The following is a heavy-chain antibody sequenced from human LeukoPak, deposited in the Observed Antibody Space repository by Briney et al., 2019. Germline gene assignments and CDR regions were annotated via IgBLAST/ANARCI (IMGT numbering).Heavy chain of an antibody. Sequence: GRSLRLSCAASGFTFSSYAMHWVRQAPGKGLEWVAVISYDGSNKYYADSVKGRFTISRDNSKNTLYLQMNSLRAEDTAVYYCARDGVGAAYYYYYGMDVWGQGTTVTVSS. CDR2: ISYDGSNK. D-gene: IGHD2-15*01. J-gene: IGHJ6*02. V-gene: IGHV3-30-3*01. CDR1: GFTFSSYA. CDR3: ARDGVGAAYYYYYGMDV.